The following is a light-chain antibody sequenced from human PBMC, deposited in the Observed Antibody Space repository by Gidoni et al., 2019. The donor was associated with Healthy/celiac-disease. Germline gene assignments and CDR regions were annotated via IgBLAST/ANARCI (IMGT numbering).Light chain of an antibody. Sequence: DIQMTQSPSSLSASVGDRVTITCQASQDISNYLNWYQQKPGKAPTLLIYDASNLETGVPSRFSGSGSGTDFTFTISSLQPEDIATYYCQQYDNLLPIFXXXPGTKVDIK. CDR1: QDISNY. CDR3: QQYDNLLPIFX. J-gene: IGKJ3*01. V-gene: IGKV1-33*01. CDR2: DAS.